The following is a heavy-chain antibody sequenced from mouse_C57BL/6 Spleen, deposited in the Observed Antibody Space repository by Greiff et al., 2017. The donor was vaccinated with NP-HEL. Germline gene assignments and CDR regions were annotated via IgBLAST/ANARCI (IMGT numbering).Heavy chain of an antibody. V-gene: IGHV5-16*01. CDR3: ARGKGFFYAMDY. J-gene: IGHJ4*01. CDR1: GFTFSDYY. CDR2: INYDGSST. Sequence: EVKVVESEGGLVQPGSSMKLSCTASGFTFSDYYMAWVRQVPEKGLEWVANINYDGSSTYYLDSLKSRFIISRDNAKNILYLQMSSLKSEDTATYYCARGKGFFYAMDYWGQGTSVTVSS.